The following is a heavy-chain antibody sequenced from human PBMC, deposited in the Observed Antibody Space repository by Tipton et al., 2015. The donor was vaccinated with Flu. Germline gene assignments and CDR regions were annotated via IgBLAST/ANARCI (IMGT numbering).Heavy chain of an antibody. V-gene: IGHV3-48*01. D-gene: IGHD6-19*01. CDR2: ISGGNSTT. CDR3: VTSGIAVVGDF. CDR1: DISFSSYS. J-gene: IGHJ3*01. Sequence: SLRLSCAASDISFSSYSMNWVRQAPGQGLEWLAYISGGNSTTSYAASVEGRFTISRGNAAESVFLQMNNLRVEDTAMYYCVTSGIAVVGDFWGQGTMVTVSS.